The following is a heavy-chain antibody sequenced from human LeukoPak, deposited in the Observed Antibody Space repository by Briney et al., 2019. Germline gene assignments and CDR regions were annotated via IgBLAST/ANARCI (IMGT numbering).Heavy chain of an antibody. CDR3: ARANYDFWAMVFVY. D-gene: IGHD3-3*01. V-gene: IGHV3-30-3*01. Sequence: SCKASGGTFSSYAMHWVRQAPGKGLEWVAAISYDGSNKYYADSVKGRFTISRDNSKNTLYLQMNSLRAEDTAVYYCARANYDFWAMVFVYWGQGTLVSVSS. J-gene: IGHJ4*02. CDR2: ISYDGSNK. CDR1: GGTFSSYA.